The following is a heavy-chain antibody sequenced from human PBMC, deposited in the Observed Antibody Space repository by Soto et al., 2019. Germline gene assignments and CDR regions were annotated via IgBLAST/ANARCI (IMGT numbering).Heavy chain of an antibody. CDR1: GFTFNDHT. J-gene: IGHJ6*02. CDR2: ISSDSIYT. CDR3: ARDSTGSGLDYGMDV. Sequence: QVQLVESGGGLVKPGGSLRLSVAASGFTFNDHTLTWIRQAPGKGLEWVSFISSDSIYTNSADSVKGRFTISRDNAKNLLYLQMSSLRVEDTAVYYCARDSTGSGLDYGMDVWGQGTTVAVSS. D-gene: IGHD3-10*01. V-gene: IGHV3-11*06.